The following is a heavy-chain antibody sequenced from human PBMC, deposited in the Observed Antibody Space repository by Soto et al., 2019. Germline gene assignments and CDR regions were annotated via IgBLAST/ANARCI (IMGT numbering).Heavy chain of an antibody. Sequence: SGTLYLPCTVSGGSVSSGSYYWSWIRQPPGKGLEWIGYIYYSGSTNYNPSLKSRVTISVDTSKNQFSLKLSSVTAADTAVYYCAREGSRASGSYLAYWGQGTLVTVSS. CDR3: AREGSRASGSYLAY. CDR1: GGSVSSGSYY. D-gene: IGHD1-26*01. CDR2: IYYSGST. V-gene: IGHV4-61*01. J-gene: IGHJ4*02.